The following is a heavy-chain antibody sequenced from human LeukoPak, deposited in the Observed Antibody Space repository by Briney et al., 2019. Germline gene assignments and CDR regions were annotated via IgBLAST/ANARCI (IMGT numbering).Heavy chain of an antibody. CDR2: IYTSGST. CDR1: GGSISSYY. D-gene: IGHD3-3*01. J-gene: IGHJ6*03. V-gene: IGHV4-4*07. CDR3: ARAQLRFGYYYYMDV. Sequence: SETLSPTCTVSGGSISSYYWSWIRQPAGKGLEWIGRIYTSGSTNYNPSLKSRVTMSVDTSKNQFSLKLSSVTAADTAVYYCARAQLRFGYYYYMDVWGKGTTVTVSS.